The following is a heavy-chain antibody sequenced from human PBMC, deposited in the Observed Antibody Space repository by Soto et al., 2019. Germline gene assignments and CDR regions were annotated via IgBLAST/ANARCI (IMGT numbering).Heavy chain of an antibody. CDR3: ARDTNYYDSSGFPGHY. CDR2: INPSGGST. J-gene: IGHJ4*02. CDR1: GYTFTSYY. Sequence: ASVKVSCKASGYTFTSYYMHWVRQAPGQGLEWMGIINPSGGSTSYAQKFQGRVTMTRDTSTSTVYMELSSLRSEDTAVYYCARDTNYYDSSGFPGHYWGQGTLVTVS. D-gene: IGHD3-22*01. V-gene: IGHV1-46*01.